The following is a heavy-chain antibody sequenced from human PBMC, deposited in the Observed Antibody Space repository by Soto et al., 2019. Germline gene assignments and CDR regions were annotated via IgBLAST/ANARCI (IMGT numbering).Heavy chain of an antibody. CDR3: ARVVPLDPAAIAAFDI. V-gene: IGHV1-69*02. J-gene: IGHJ3*02. CDR2: IIPILGIA. Sequence: ASVKVSCKASGGTFSSYTISWVRQAPGQGLERMGRIIPILGIANYAQKLQGRVTITTDKSTSTAYMEMSSLRPEDTALFYCARVVPLDPAAIAAFDIWGQGTMVTVSS. CDR1: GGTFSSYT. D-gene: IGHD2-2*01.